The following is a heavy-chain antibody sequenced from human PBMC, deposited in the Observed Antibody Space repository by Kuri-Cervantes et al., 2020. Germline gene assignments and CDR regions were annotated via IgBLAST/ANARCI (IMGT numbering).Heavy chain of an antibody. V-gene: IGHV1-2*02. J-gene: IGHJ4*02. CDR2: INPNSGGT. D-gene: IGHD2-15*01. Sequence: ASVKVSCKASGYTFTGYYMHWVRQAPGQGLEWMGWINPNSGGTNYAQKFQGRVTMTRNTSISTAYMELSSLRSEDTAVYYCARVRGRYCSGGSCPFDYWGQGTLVTVSS. CDR1: GYTFTGYY. CDR3: ARVRGRYCSGGSCPFDY.